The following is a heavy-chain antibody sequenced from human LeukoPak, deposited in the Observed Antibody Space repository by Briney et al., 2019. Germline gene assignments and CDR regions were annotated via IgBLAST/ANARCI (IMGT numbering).Heavy chain of an antibody. CDR1: GGSISSGSYY. CDR2: ISSSGSTI. V-gene: IGHV3-48*03. J-gene: IGHJ4*02. Sequence: LSLTCTVSGGSISSGSYYWNWVRQAPGKGLEWVSYISSSGSTIYYADSVKGRFTISRDNAKNSLYLQMNSLRAEDTAVYYCATPRPKYYYDSSGLYWGQGTLVTVSS. D-gene: IGHD3-22*01. CDR3: ATPRPKYYYDSSGLY.